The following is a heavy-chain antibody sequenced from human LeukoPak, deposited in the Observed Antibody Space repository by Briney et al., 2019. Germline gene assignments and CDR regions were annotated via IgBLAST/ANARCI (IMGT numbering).Heavy chain of an antibody. D-gene: IGHD1-1*01. Sequence: SETLSLTCTVSGGSISNYYWGWIRQPPGKGLEWIGYISYSGSTNYIPSLKSRVTILVDTSKNQFSLRLSSMTAADTAVYYCARVTTGTVDYWGQGTLVTVSS. V-gene: IGHV4-59*01. CDR1: GGSISNYY. CDR3: ARVTTGTVDY. CDR2: ISYSGST. J-gene: IGHJ4*02.